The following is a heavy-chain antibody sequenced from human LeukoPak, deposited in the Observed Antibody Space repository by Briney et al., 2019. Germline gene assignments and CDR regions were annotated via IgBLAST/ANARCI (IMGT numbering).Heavy chain of an antibody. CDR1: GGTFSSYA. J-gene: IGHJ6*04. V-gene: IGHV1-69*04. D-gene: IGHD3-16*02. CDR2: IIPIFGIA. Sequence: ASVKVSCKASGGTFSSYAISWVRQAPGQGLEWMGRIIPIFGIANYAQKFQGRVTITADKSTSTAYMELSSLRSEDTAVYYCARDYSGYYDYVWGSYRPYYYGMDVWGKGTTVTVSS. CDR3: ARDYSGYYDYVWGSYRPYYYGMDV.